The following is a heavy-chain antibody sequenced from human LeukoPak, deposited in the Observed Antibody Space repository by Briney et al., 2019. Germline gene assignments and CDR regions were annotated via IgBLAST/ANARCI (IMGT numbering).Heavy chain of an antibody. CDR3: ARDWGYCSSTSCIVFDY. Sequence: PGGPLRLSCTTSGFTVSSNYMSWVRQAPGKGLEWVSVINIGGSTYYADSVKGRCTISRDISKNTLYLQRNSLRAEDTAVYYCARDWGYCSSTSCIVFDYWGQGTLVTLSS. J-gene: IGHJ4*02. CDR2: INIGGST. CDR1: GFTVSSNY. D-gene: IGHD2-2*01. V-gene: IGHV3-53*01.